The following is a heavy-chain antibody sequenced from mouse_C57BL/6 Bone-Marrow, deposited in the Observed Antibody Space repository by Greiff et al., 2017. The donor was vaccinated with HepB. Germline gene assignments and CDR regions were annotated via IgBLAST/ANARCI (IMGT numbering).Heavy chain of an antibody. V-gene: IGHV5-15*04. CDR1: GFTFSDYG. CDR2: ISNLAYST. CDR3: ARGPAYDGYHYAMDY. J-gene: IGHJ4*01. Sequence: EVKLVESGGGLVQPGGSLKLSCAASGFTFSDYGMAWVRQAPRKGPEWVAFISNLAYSTYYADTVTGRFTISRENAKNTVYLEMSSLRSEDTAMYYCARGPAYDGYHYAMDYWGQGTSVTVSS. D-gene: IGHD2-3*01.